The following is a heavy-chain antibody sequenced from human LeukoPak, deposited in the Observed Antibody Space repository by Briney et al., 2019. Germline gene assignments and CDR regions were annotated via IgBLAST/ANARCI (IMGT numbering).Heavy chain of an antibody. Sequence: GXSLRLSCTASGFSFSGHWMHWARQLPGKGLVWVSXISPTGSTTSYADSVKGRFTVSRDNAKNTLYLQVNNLRAEDTAVYYCAKDHNPTDGHWLAYFDSWGQGTLITVSS. CDR1: GFSFSGHW. J-gene: IGHJ4*02. D-gene: IGHD6-19*01. CDR3: AKDHNPTDGHWLAYFDS. V-gene: IGHV3-74*01. CDR2: ISPTGSTT.